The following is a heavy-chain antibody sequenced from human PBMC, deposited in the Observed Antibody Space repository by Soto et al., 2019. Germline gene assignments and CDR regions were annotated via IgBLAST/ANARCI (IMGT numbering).Heavy chain of an antibody. V-gene: IGHV4-4*02. CDR1: SGSISSSNW. D-gene: IGHD4-17*01. CDR3: ARDYPRDSDDYGDYQDAFDI. CDR2: IYHSGST. J-gene: IGHJ3*02. Sequence: QVQLQESGPGLVKPSGTLSLTCAVSSGSISSSNWWSWVRQPPGKGLEWIGEIYHSGSTNYNPSLKSRVTISVDKSKNQFSLKLSSVTAADTAVYYCARDYPRDSDDYGDYQDAFDIWGQGTMVTVSS.